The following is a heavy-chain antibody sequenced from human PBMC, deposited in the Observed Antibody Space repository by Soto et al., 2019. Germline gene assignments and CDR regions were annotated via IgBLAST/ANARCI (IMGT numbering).Heavy chain of an antibody. J-gene: IGHJ5*02. CDR3: ARGALLGRGVGYSNYEYWFDP. CDR2: INHSGST. Sequence: PSETLSLTCAVYGGSFSGHYWSWIRQPPGKGLEWIGEINHSGSTNYNPSLKSRVTISVDTSKNQFSLKLSSVAAADTAVYYCARGALLGRGVGYSNYEYWFDPWGQGALVTVSS. V-gene: IGHV4-34*01. D-gene: IGHD4-4*01. CDR1: GGSFSGHY.